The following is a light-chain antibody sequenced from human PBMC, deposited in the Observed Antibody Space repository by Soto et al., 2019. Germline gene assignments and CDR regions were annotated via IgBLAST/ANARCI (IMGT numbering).Light chain of an antibody. Sequence: QSVLTQPPSVSAAPGQKVTISCSGSSSNIGSNYVSWYQQLPGTAPKLLISENNNRPSGVANRFSGSKSGTSATLRITGLQAGDEADYYCGSWDSSRSAGVFGGGTKLTVL. J-gene: IGLJ3*02. CDR2: ENN. V-gene: IGLV1-51*02. CDR3: GSWDSSRSAGV. CDR1: SSNIGSNY.